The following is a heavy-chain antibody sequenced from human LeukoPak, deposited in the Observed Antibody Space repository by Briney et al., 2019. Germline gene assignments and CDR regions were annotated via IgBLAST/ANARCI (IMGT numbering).Heavy chain of an antibody. Sequence: SETLSLTCTVSGGSISSHYWSWIRQPAGKGLEWIGRIYSSGSPNYNPSLKSRVTMSVDTSKNQFSLKLSSVTAADTAVYYCARESQALSTSFGYWGQGTLVTVSS. CDR1: GGSISSHY. CDR3: ARESQALSTSFGY. J-gene: IGHJ4*02. CDR2: IYSSGSP. D-gene: IGHD3-10*01. V-gene: IGHV4-4*07.